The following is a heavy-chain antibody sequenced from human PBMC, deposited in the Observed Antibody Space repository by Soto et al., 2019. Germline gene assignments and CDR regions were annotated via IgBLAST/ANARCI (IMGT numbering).Heavy chain of an antibody. CDR1: GYSFTRYT. Sequence: ASVKVSCKASGYSFTRYTLNWVRQAPGQRLEWMGWINPGNGNTKSSQRFQDRVIITRDTSASTAYMDLSSLRSEDTAVYYCARGIATGQLDPWGQGTLVTVSS. D-gene: IGHD2-15*01. CDR3: ARGIATGQLDP. V-gene: IGHV1-3*01. CDR2: INPGNGNT. J-gene: IGHJ5*02.